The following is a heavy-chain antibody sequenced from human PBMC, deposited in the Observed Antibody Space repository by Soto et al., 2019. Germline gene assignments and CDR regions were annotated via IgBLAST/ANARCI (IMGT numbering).Heavy chain of an antibody. V-gene: IGHV3-23*01. CDR3: AKHSTTYDFWSGAVKGAFDI. CDR1: GFTFISYA. CDR2: ISDSGDST. Sequence: GWSLRLSCAASGFTFISYAITWVRQAPGKGLEWVSGISDSGDSTHYADSVKGRFTISRDNSKNTLYLQMNSLRAEDTAVYYCAKHSTTYDFWSGAVKGAFDIWGQGTMVTVSS. J-gene: IGHJ3*02. D-gene: IGHD3-3*01.